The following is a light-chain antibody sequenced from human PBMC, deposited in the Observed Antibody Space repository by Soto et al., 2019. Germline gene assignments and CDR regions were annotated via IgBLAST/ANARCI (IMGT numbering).Light chain of an antibody. J-gene: IGKJ2*01. CDR2: GAS. CDR1: QGIRND. V-gene: IGKV1-6*01. Sequence: AIQMTQSPSSLSASVGDRVTITCRASQGIRNDLGWYQQKSGKAPKLLIYGASSLQSGVPSRFSGSGSGTDFTLTISSLQPEDFATYYCLHDYNYPYTFGQGNKVEIK. CDR3: LHDYNYPYT.